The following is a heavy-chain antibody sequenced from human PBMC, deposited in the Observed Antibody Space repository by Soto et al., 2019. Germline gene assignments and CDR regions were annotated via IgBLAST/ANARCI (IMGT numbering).Heavy chain of an antibody. CDR1: GFTFDDYA. V-gene: IGHV3-9*01. Sequence: EVQLVESGGGLVQPGRSLRLSCAASGFTFDDYAMHWVRQAPGKGLEWVSGISWNSGSIGYADSVKGRSTISRDNAKNSLYLQMNSLRAEDTALYYCAKDINPLSTAPLHYWGQGTLVTVSS. CDR3: AKDINPLSTAPLHY. J-gene: IGHJ4*02. D-gene: IGHD4-17*01. CDR2: ISWNSGSI.